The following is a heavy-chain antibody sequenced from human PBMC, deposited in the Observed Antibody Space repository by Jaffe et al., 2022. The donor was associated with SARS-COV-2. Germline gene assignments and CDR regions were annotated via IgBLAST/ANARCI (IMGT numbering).Heavy chain of an antibody. Sequence: QVQLQESGPRLVRPSETLSLICSVSGYAISSGYYWGWVRQPPGKGLEWIGDIYYSGSTYYHPSLNSRVSISADTAKNQFSLTLKSATASDTAIYYCARSQPYAGIQFDFWGQGILVTVSS. J-gene: IGHJ4*02. CDR1: GYAISSGYY. CDR3: ARSQPYAGIQFDF. D-gene: IGHD1-26*01. V-gene: IGHV4-38-2*02. CDR2: IYYSGST.